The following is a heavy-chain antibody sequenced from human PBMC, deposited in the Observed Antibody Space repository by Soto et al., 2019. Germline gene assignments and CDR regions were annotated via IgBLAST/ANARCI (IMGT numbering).Heavy chain of an antibody. V-gene: IGHV4-4*02. J-gene: IGHJ4*02. CDR1: GGSISSSNW. CDR2: IYHSGST. Sequence: SETLSLTCAVSGGSISSSNWWRWVRQPPGKGLEWIGEIYHSGSTNYNPSLKSRVTISVDKSKNQFSLKLSSVTAADTAVYYCARLIAAVSNFDYWGKGTLGTVS. CDR3: ARLIAAVSNFDY. D-gene: IGHD6-13*01.